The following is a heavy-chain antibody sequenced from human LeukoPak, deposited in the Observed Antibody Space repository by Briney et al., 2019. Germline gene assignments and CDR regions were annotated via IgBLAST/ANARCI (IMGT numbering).Heavy chain of an antibody. V-gene: IGHV4-61*02. CDR3: ARETEKQWQY. D-gene: IGHD6-19*01. CDR1: GGSISSGSYY. J-gene: IGHJ3*01. CDR2: IYTSGST. Sequence: PSQTLSLTCTVSGGSISSGSYYWSWIRQPAGKGLEWIGRIYTSGSTNYNPSLKSRVTISVDTSKNQFSLKLSSVTAADTAVYYCARETEKQWQYWGHGTMVTVSS.